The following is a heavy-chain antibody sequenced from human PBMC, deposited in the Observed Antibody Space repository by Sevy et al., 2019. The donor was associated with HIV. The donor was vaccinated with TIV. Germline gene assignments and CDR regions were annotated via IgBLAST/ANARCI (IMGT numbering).Heavy chain of an antibody. D-gene: IGHD5-12*01. J-gene: IGHJ1*01. CDR2: FGGNNGAL. CDR1: GFNFGTNS. CDR3: AGGYNNTWLVDH. V-gene: IGHV3-48*02. Sequence: GESLKISCTASGFNFGTNSIHWFRQAPGKGPEWISYFGGNNGALDYADPVKGPFTLSRDNAKNSVYLQMNSLRDEDPAVYYCAGGYNNTWLVDHWGQGTQVTVSS.